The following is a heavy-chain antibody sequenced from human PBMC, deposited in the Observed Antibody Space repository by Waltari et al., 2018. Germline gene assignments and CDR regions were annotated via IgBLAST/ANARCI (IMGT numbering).Heavy chain of an antibody. CDR1: GYSISSGYY. V-gene: IGHV4-38-2*02. CDR3: ARDDRGYYDSSGYYAFDI. J-gene: IGHJ3*02. Sequence: QVQLQESGPGLVKPSETLSLTCAVSGYSISSGYYWGWIRQPPGKGLEWIGSIYDSGSTYSNPSLKSRVTISVDTSKNQFSLKLSSVTAADTAVYYCARDDRGYYDSSGYYAFDIWGQGTMVTVSS. CDR2: IYDSGST. D-gene: IGHD3-22*01.